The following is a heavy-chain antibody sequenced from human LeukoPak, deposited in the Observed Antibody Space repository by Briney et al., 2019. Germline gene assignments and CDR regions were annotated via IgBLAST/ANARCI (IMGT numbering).Heavy chain of an antibody. CDR1: GYTFTSYG. V-gene: IGHV1-8*03. D-gene: IGHD6-19*01. Sequence: ASVKVSCKASGYTFTSYGINWVRQAPGQGLEWMGWMNPNSGNTGYAQKFQGRVTITRNTSISTAYMELSSLRSEDTAVYYCAKSVLRSGWLDWGQGTLVTVSS. CDR3: AKSVLRSGWLD. CDR2: MNPNSGNT. J-gene: IGHJ4*02.